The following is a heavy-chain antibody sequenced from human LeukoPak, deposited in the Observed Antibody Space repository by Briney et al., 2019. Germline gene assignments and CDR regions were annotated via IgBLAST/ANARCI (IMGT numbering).Heavy chain of an antibody. CDR1: GGSFSGYY. CDR2: IYYSGST. CDR3: ARVPQYYYDSSGSLGWFDP. J-gene: IGHJ5*02. D-gene: IGHD3-22*01. Sequence: SETLSLTCAVYGGSFSGYYWSWIRQPPGKGLEWIGYIYYSGSTNYNPSLKSRVTISVDTSKNQFSLKLSSVTAADTAVYYCARVPQYYYDSSGSLGWFDPWGQGTLVTVSS. V-gene: IGHV4-59*01.